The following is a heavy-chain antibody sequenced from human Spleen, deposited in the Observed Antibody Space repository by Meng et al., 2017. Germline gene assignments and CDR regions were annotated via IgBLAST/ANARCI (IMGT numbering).Heavy chain of an antibody. CDR2: IGSKRKSYAA. V-gene: IGHV3-73*01. Sequence: GESLKISCAVSGISVSDSDVHWVRQASGKGLEWVGRIGSKRKSYAAAYAAPVRGRFTISRDDSKNTVYLQMNSLKTEDTAVYYCTCLYYGSGSYYRYWGQGTLVTVSS. J-gene: IGHJ4*02. CDR1: GISVSDSD. D-gene: IGHD3-10*01. CDR3: TCLYYGSGSYYRY.